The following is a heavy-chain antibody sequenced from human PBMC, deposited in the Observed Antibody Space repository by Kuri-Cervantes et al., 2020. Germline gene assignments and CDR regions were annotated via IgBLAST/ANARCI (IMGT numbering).Heavy chain of an antibody. J-gene: IGHJ6*02. CDR1: GFTLSSYA. CDR2: ISYDGSNK. CDR3: AKDKGLIGYFDWLPTTNYYGMDV. V-gene: IGHV3-30-3*01. Sequence: LSLTCAASGFTLSSYAMHWVRQAPGKGLEWMAVISYDGSNKYYADSVKGRFTISRDNSKNTLYLQMNSLRAEDTAVYYCAKDKGLIGYFDWLPTTNYYGMDVWGQGTTVTSP. D-gene: IGHD3-9*01.